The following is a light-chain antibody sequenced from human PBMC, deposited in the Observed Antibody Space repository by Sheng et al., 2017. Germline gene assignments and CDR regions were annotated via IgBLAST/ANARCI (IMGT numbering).Light chain of an antibody. CDR3: QQYGTSPKLS. V-gene: IGKV3-20*01. CDR1: QSVSSNY. CDR2: SAS. Sequence: TVVTQSPGTLSLSPGEGAALSCWASQSVSSNYLAWYQQKPGQAPRLLIYSASTRATGIPAKFSGSGSGTEFTLTISRLEPEDFATYFCQQYGTSPKLSFGGGTKVEIK. J-gene: IGKJ4*01.